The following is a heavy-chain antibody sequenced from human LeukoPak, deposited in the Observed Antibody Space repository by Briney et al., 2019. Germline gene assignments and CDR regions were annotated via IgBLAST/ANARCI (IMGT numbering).Heavy chain of an antibody. J-gene: IGHJ4*02. CDR1: GGSFSGYY. Sequence: SSETLSLTCAVYGGSFSGYYWSWIRQPPGKGLEWIGEINHSGSINYNPSLESRVTISVDTSKNQFSLNLSSVTAADTAVYYCARASQYYYDSSGYPLFDYWGQGTLVTVSS. V-gene: IGHV4-34*01. CDR2: INHSGSI. D-gene: IGHD3-22*01. CDR3: ARASQYYYDSSGYPLFDY.